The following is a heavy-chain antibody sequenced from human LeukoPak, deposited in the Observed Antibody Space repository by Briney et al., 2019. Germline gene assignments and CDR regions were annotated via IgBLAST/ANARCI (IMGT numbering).Heavy chain of an antibody. J-gene: IGHJ4*02. CDR3: ARDRYGKGAGYFDY. CDR1: GFTFSSYG. V-gene: IGHV3-30*03. D-gene: IGHD3-16*02. Sequence: GGSLRLSCAASGFTFSSYGMHWVRQAPGKGLEWVAVISYDGSNKYYADSVKGRFTISRDNSKNTLYLQMNSLRAEDTAVYYCARDRYGKGAGYFDYWGQGTLVTVSS. CDR2: ISYDGSNK.